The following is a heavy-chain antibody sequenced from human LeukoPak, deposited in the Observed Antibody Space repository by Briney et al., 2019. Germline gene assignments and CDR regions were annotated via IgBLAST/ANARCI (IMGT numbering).Heavy chain of an antibody. V-gene: IGHV3-23*01. J-gene: IGHJ5*02. CDR2: IGNDGGGT. Sequence: GGSLRLSCAASGFIFNNYGLIWVRQAPGKGLEWVSAIGNDGGGTQYADFVEGRFTISRDNSKNTLFLQMSSLRAEDTALYYCAKGSSGYFADLWGQGTLVIVSS. CDR1: GFIFNNYG. D-gene: IGHD3-22*01. CDR3: AKGSSGYFADL.